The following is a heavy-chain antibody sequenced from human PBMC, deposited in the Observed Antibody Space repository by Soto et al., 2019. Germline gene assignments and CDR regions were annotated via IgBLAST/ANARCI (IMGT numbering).Heavy chain of an antibody. V-gene: IGHV3-23*01. J-gene: IGHJ4*02. CDR1: GFTFSSYA. D-gene: IGHD1-1*01. CDR3: AKFLTWPPGGDY. CDR2: ISGSGGST. Sequence: EVQLLESGGGLVQPGGSLRLSCAASGFTFSSYAMSWVRQAPGKGLEWVSAISGSGGSTYYADSVNGRFTISRDNSKNTLYLQMNSLRAEDTAVYYCAKFLTWPPGGDYWGQGTLVTVSS.